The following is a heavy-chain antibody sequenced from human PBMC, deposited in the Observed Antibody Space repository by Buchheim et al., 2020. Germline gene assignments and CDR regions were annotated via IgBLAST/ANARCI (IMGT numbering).Heavy chain of an antibody. D-gene: IGHD4-17*01. CDR3: ASRYGDYYYAMDV. Sequence: EVQLVESGGGLVQPGGSLRLSCAASGFTFSSYWMHWVRHAPGEGLVWVSRIKTDGSGTSYADSVKGRFAISSDSAKNTLYLQMSSLRAEDSAVYYCASRYGDYYYAMDVWGQGTT. CDR1: GFTFSSYW. CDR2: IKTDGSGT. V-gene: IGHV3-74*01. J-gene: IGHJ6*02.